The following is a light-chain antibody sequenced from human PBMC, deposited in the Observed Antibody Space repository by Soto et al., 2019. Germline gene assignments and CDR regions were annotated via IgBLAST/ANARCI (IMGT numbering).Light chain of an antibody. Sequence: DIQMTQSPSSLSASVGDRVTITCQASQDISNYLNWYQQKPGKAPKLLIYDASNLETGVPSRFSGSGSGTEFTLTISSLQPDDFATYYCQQYNSYSPRTFGQGTKVEIK. CDR2: DAS. CDR1: QDISNY. V-gene: IGKV1-33*01. J-gene: IGKJ1*01. CDR3: QQYNSYSPRT.